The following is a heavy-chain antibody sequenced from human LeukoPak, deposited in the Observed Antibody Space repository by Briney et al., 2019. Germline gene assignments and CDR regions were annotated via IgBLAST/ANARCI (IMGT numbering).Heavy chain of an antibody. Sequence: PSETLSLTCTDSGGSISSGSYYWSWIRQPAGKGLEWIGRIYTSGSTNYNPSLKSRVTISVDTSKNQFSLKLSSVTAADTAVYYCARSQWSRRGFDYWGQGTLVTVSS. CDR2: IYTSGST. CDR1: GGSISSGSYY. V-gene: IGHV4-61*02. D-gene: IGHD2-15*01. J-gene: IGHJ4*02. CDR3: ARSQWSRRGFDY.